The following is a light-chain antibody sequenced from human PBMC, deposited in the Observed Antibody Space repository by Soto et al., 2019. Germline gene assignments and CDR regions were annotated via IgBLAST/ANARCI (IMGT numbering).Light chain of an antibody. Sequence: DIQMTQSPSSLSASIGDRVTITCRASQGISNYLGWYQQKPGKAPKSLIYSASSLQSGVSSKFSGSGSGTDFTFTINSLQPEDIGTYYCQHYNSFPITFGQGTRLEIK. CDR2: SAS. CDR3: QHYNSFPIT. CDR1: QGISNY. V-gene: IGKV1-16*02. J-gene: IGKJ5*01.